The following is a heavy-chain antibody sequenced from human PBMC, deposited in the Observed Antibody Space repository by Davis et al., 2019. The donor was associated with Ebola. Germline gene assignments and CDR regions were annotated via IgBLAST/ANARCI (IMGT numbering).Heavy chain of an antibody. Sequence: SVKVSCKASGGTFSSYAISWVRQAPGQGLEWMGGIIPIFGTANYAQKFQGRVTITADESTSTAYMELSSLRSEDTAVYYCARDPSYIVVVPAAIPAYYYMDVWGKGTTVTVSS. D-gene: IGHD2-2*02. CDR1: GGTFSSYA. J-gene: IGHJ6*03. V-gene: IGHV1-69*13. CDR3: ARDPSYIVVVPAAIPAYYYMDV. CDR2: IIPIFGTA.